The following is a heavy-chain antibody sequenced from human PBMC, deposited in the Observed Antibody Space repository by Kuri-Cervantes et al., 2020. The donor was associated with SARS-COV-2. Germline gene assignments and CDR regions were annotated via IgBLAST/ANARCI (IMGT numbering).Heavy chain of an antibody. CDR1: GGSFSGYY. V-gene: IGHV4-34*01. CDR2: INHSGST. J-gene: IGHJ6*03. Sequence: GSLRLSCAVYGGSFSGYYWSWIRQPPGKGLKWIGEINHSGSTNYNPSLKSRVTISVDTSSKQFSLHLDSVTAADTAVYYCARAYGFLRYIYYMDVWGRGTTVTVSS. D-gene: IGHD4-17*01. CDR3: ARAYGFLRYIYYMDV.